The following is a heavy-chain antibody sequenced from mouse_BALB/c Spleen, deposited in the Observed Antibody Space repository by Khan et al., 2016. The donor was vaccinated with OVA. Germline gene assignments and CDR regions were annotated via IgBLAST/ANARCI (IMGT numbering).Heavy chain of an antibody. CDR1: GYSITSDYA. Sequence: EVQLQESGPGLVKPSQSLSLTCTVTGYSITSDYAWNWIRQFPGNKLEWMGYISYSGNTNHNPSLKSRISITRDTSKNQFFLQLNSVTTEDTATYYCARLYGGDFDYWGQGTTLTVSS. CDR2: ISYSGNT. D-gene: IGHD1-1*01. CDR3: ARLYGGDFDY. J-gene: IGHJ2*01. V-gene: IGHV3-2*02.